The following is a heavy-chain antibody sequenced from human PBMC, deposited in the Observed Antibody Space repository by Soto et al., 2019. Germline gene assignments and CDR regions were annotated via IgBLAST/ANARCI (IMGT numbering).Heavy chain of an antibody. CDR2: ISTKKGNT. Sequence: QGQLVQSGAEVKKPGASVKVSCKASGYTFTSYGISWVRQAPGQGLEWMGWISTKKGNTKYAQKFQGRGTKTTDTSTSTAYMELRSLRSDDTAVYYCAREILSPDFYFHGMDVWGQGTTGTVSS. CDR3: AREILSPDFYFHGMDV. D-gene: IGHD2-15*01. J-gene: IGHJ6*02. V-gene: IGHV1-18*04. CDR1: GYTFTSYG.